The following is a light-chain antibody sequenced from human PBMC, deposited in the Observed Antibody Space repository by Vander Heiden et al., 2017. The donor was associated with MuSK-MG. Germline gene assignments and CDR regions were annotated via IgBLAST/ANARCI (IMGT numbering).Light chain of an antibody. CDR1: QSVGSF. J-gene: IGKJ3*01. V-gene: IGKV3-11*01. Sequence: EIVLTQSPATLSLSPGDRATLSCRASQSVGSFLAWYQQKPGQAPRLLISDASNRATGIPGRFSGSGSGTDFTLTISSLEPEDFAVYYCQQRTNWRFTFGPGTKVDVK. CDR3: QQRTNWRFT. CDR2: DAS.